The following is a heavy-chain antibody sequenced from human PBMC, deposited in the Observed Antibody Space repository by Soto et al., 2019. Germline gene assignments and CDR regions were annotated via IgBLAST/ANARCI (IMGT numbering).Heavy chain of an antibody. Sequence: PGGSLRLSCAASGFTFSIYGMHWVRQAPGKGLEWVAVIWYDGSNKYYADSVKGRFTISRDNSKNTLYLQMNSLRIEDTAVYYCARELERVFDYWGQGTLVTVSS. J-gene: IGHJ4*02. CDR2: IWYDGSNK. CDR3: ARELERVFDY. CDR1: GFTFSIYG. V-gene: IGHV3-33*08. D-gene: IGHD1-1*01.